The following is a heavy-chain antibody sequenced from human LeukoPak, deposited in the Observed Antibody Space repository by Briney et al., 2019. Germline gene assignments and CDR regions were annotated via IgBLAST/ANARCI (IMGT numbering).Heavy chain of an antibody. CDR1: GGTFSSYT. J-gene: IGHJ4*02. D-gene: IGHD6-19*01. V-gene: IGHV1-69*02. CDR3: ARGIDSSGVDY. Sequence: SVKVSCKASGGTFSSYTISWVRQAPGQGLEWMGRIIPILGIANYAQKFQGRVTITADKSTSTAYMELSSLRSEDTAVYYCARGIDSSGVDYWGQGTLVTVPS. CDR2: IIPILGIA.